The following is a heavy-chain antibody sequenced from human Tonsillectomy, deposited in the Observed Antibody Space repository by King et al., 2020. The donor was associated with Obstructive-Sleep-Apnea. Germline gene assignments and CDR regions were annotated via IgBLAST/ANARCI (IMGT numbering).Heavy chain of an antibody. Sequence: VQLVESGGGLVQPGGSLRLSCAASGFTFSSYAMSWVRQAPGKGLEWVSAISGSGGSTYYADSVKGRFTISRDNSKNTLYLQMNSLRAEDTAVYACAKWSYYYDSSGYYNNWFDPWGQGTLVTVSS. D-gene: IGHD3-22*01. V-gene: IGHV3-23*04. CDR2: ISGSGGST. J-gene: IGHJ5*02. CDR3: AKWSYYYDSSGYYNNWFDP. CDR1: GFTFSSYA.